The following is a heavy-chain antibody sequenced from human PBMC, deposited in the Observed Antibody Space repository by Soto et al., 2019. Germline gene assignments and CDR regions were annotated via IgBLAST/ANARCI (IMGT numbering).Heavy chain of an antibody. CDR3: ARLRPGSYCDY. J-gene: IGHJ4*02. CDR2: IKEDGSEK. CDR1: GFIFSNLW. Sequence: QSGGSLRLSCTASGFIFSNLWMTWVRQAPGKGLEWVASIKEDGSEKYHVDSVEGRFTISRDNARNSLYLQMNSLRAEDTAVYYCARLRPGSYCDYWGQGALVTVSS. D-gene: IGHD5-12*01. V-gene: IGHV3-7*01.